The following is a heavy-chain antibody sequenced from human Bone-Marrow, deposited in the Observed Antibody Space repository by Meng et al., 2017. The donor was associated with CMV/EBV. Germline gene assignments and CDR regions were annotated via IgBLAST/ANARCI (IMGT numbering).Heavy chain of an antibody. CDR1: GYTFTGHY. J-gene: IGHJ5*02. V-gene: IGHV1-2*02. CDR3: ARAALFDP. CDR2: VNPHSGAA. Sequence: ASVKVSCKASGYTFTGHYLHWVRQAPGQGLEWMGWVNPHSGAAKSAKKFHGRVTMTRDTSISTVYIVLNSLTYDDTAVYYCARAALFDPWGQGTLVTVSS.